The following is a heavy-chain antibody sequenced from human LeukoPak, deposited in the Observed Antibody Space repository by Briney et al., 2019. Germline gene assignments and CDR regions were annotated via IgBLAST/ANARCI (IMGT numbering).Heavy chain of an antibody. Sequence: GGSLRLSCAASGFLFSSYWMNWVRQAPGKGLEWVSAISGSGGSTYYADSVKGRFTISRDNSKNTLYLQMNSLRAEDTAVYYCAKDRVGVFDYWGQGTLVTVSS. V-gene: IGHV3-23*01. D-gene: IGHD2-15*01. CDR2: ISGSGGST. CDR1: GFLFSSYW. J-gene: IGHJ4*02. CDR3: AKDRVGVFDY.